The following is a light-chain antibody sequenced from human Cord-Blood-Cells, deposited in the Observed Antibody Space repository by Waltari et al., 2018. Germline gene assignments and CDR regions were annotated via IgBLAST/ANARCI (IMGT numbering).Light chain of an antibody. CDR1: SSDAGGYNY. Sequence: QSALTQPPSASGSPGQSVTISCTGTSSDAGGYNYVSWYQQAPGKAPRLMCYEVIKRPSGVPDRFSGSKSGNTASLTVSGLQAEDEADYYCSAYAGSNNVVFGGGTKLTVL. J-gene: IGLJ2*01. CDR3: SAYAGSNNVV. V-gene: IGLV2-8*01. CDR2: EVI.